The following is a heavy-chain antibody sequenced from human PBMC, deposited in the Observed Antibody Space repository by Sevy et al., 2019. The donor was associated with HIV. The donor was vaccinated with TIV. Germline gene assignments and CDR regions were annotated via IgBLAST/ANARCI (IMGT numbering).Heavy chain of an antibody. CDR1: GFTFGDYA. V-gene: IGHV3-49*03. CDR2: ISSKAYGGTT. CDR3: TRGPRRSSYDPSYLYYMDV. D-gene: IGHD3-3*01. Sequence: GGSLRLSCTASGFTFGDYAMSWFRQAPGKGLEWVGFISSKAYGGTTENAETVKGRFTISRDDSKSIAYLQMNSLKTEDTAAYYCTRGPRRSSYDPSYLYYMDVWGKGTTVTVSS. J-gene: IGHJ6*03.